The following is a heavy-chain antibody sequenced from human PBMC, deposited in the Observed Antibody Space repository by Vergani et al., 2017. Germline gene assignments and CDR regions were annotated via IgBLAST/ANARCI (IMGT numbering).Heavy chain of an antibody. CDR3: ARDLYYYDSSGYFDFDY. J-gene: IGHJ4*02. CDR2: ISSSSRYI. D-gene: IGHD3-22*01. CDR1: GFTFSSYD. V-gene: IGHV3-21*01. Sequence: VQLVESGGGLVQPGGSLRLSCAASGFTFSSYDMHWVRQATGKGLEWVSSISSSSRYIYYADSVKGRFTISRDNAKNSLYLQMNSLRAEDTAVYYCARDLYYYDSSGYFDFDYWGQGTLVTVSS.